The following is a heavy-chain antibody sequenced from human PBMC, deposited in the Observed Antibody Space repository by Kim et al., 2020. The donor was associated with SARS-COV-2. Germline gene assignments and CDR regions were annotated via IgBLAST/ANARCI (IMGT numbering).Heavy chain of an antibody. D-gene: IGHD3-9*01. Sequence: PSLKRRVPISVDTSKNQFSLKLSSVTAADTAVYYCARVGYDILTGYGFDPWGQGTLVTVSS. V-gene: IGHV4-39*01. J-gene: IGHJ5*02. CDR3: ARVGYDILTGYGFDP.